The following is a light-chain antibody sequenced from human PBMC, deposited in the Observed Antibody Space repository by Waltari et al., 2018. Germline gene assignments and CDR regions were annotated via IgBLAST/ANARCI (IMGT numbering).Light chain of an antibody. CDR2: NTK. CDR3: VLHLGNCILM. V-gene: IGLV8-61*01. CDR1: SGSVSTSHY. J-gene: IGLJ3*02. Sequence: QTVVTQESSFSVSPGETVTLTCGLSSGSVSTSHYPSWYQQTPGQPPRTLISNTKSRSSGGPDRFSGSILGKKAALIIAGAQADDESYYYCVLHLGNCILMFGGGTRLTVL.